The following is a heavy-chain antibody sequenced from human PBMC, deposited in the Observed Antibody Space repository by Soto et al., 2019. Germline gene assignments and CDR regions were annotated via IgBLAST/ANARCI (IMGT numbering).Heavy chain of an antibody. D-gene: IGHD6-13*01. V-gene: IGHV4-4*07. Sequence: QVQLQESGPGLVKPSETLSLTCTVAGGSISGYYWTWIRQPAWKGLEWIGRIYSSGNSYYNPSLKYRVTMSVDTSKNQFTLNLSSRSAADTAVYFCARVYKLQLGNWFDPWGPGTLVTVS. CDR3: ARVYKLQLGNWFDP. CDR1: GGSISGYY. J-gene: IGHJ5*02. CDR2: IYSSGNS.